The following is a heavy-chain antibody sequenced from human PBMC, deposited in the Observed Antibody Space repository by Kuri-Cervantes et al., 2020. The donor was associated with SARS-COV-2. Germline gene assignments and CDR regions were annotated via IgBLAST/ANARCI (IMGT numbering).Heavy chain of an antibody. D-gene: IGHD2-2*01. V-gene: IGHV3-30*04. CDR1: GFTFSSYA. J-gene: IGHJ4*02. Sequence: GESLKISCAASGFTFSSYAMHWVRQAPGKGLEWVAVISYDGSNRYYADPVKGRFTISRDNSKNTLYLQMNSLRAEDTAVYYCAIEVPATAGFDYWGQGTLVTVSS. CDR3: AIEVPATAGFDY. CDR2: ISYDGSNR.